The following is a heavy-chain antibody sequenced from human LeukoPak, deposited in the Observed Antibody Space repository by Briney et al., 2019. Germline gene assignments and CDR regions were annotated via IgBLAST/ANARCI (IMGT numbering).Heavy chain of an antibody. Sequence: GRSLRLSCAASGFTFSSYGMHWVRQAPGKGLEWEAVIWYDGSNKYYADSVKGRFTISRDNSKNTLYLQMNSLRAEDTAVYYCARGDPPSYSSSWYSSGTFDYWGQGTLVTVSS. CDR2: IWYDGSNK. D-gene: IGHD6-13*01. CDR1: GFTFSSYG. V-gene: IGHV3-33*01. CDR3: ARGDPPSYSSSWYSSGTFDY. J-gene: IGHJ4*02.